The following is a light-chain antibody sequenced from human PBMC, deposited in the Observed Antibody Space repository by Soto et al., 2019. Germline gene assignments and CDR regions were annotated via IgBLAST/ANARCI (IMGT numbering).Light chain of an antibody. CDR2: AAS. Sequence: DIQMTQSPSSLSASVGDRVTITCRASQSVSNYLNWYQQKPGKAPKFLIYAASNLRSGVPSRFSGSGSGTDFTLTISGLQRKDFATYFCQQSFSSSWTFGPGTKVDIK. CDR3: QQSFSSSWT. V-gene: IGKV1-39*01. CDR1: QSVSNY. J-gene: IGKJ1*01.